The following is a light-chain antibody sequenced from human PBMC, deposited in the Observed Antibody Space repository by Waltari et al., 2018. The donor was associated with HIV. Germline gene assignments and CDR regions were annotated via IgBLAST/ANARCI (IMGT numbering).Light chain of an antibody. CDR1: QSLLHTDGKTY. J-gene: IGKJ2*01. CDR2: EAS. CDR3: MQSLQVLGT. V-gene: IGKV2D-29*01. Sequence: ILMTQSPDTLSVTPGQPASISCKSSQSLLHTDGKTYLYWYLKRPGQPPQLLIYEASYRFSGVSERFSGSGSGTNFTMRISRVEAEDVGIYYCMQSLQVLGTFGQGTKLEI.